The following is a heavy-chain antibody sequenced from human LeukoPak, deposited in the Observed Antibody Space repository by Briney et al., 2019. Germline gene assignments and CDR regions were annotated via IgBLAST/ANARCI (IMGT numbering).Heavy chain of an antibody. V-gene: IGHV3-30-3*01. J-gene: IGHJ4*02. CDR1: GFTFSSYA. CDR3: AISNYYGSGTNPDY. Sequence: PGRSLRLSCAASGFTFSSYAMHWVRQAPGKGLEWVAVISYDGSNKYYADSVKGRFTISRDNSKNTLYLQMNSLRAEGTAVYYCAISNYYGSGTNPDYWGQGTLVTVSS. D-gene: IGHD3-10*01. CDR2: ISYDGSNK.